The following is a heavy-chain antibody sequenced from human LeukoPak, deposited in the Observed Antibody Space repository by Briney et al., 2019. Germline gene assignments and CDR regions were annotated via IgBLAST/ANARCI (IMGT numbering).Heavy chain of an antibody. CDR2: IYSGGST. CDR3: AIATAAHIDY. CDR1: GFAVSSNY. D-gene: IGHD2-2*01. V-gene: IGHV3-53*01. Sequence: PGGSLRLSCAASGFAVSSNYMSWVRQAPGKGLEWVSVIYSGGSTYYADSVKGRFTISRDNSKNTLYLQMNSLRAEDTAVYYCAIATAAHIDYWGQGTLVTVSS. J-gene: IGHJ4*02.